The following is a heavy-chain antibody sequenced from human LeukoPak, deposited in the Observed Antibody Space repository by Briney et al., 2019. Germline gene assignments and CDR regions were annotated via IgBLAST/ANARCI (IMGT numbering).Heavy chain of an antibody. V-gene: IGHV3-11*04. CDR3: ARLESIRAAAFDI. D-gene: IGHD3-10*01. CDR2: ISSSGSTI. J-gene: IGHJ3*02. Sequence: PGGSLRLSCAVSGFTFSDNYMSWIRQAPGKGLEWVSYISSSGSTIYYADSVKGRFTISRDNAKKSLYLQMNSLRAEDTAVYYCARLESIRAAAFDIWGQGTMVTVSS. CDR1: GFTFSDNY.